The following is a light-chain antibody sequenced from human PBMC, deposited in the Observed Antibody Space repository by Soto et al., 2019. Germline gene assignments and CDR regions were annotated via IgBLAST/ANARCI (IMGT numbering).Light chain of an antibody. CDR3: QQYYSYPRT. V-gene: IGKV1-8*01. CDR1: QGISSY. CDR2: AAS. J-gene: IGKJ1*01. Sequence: AIRLTQSPSSFSASKLDRLPIXFRASQGISSYLAWYQQKPGKAPKLLIYAASTLQSGVPSRFSGSGSGTDFTLTISCLQSEDFATYYCQQYYSYPRTFGQGTKVDIK.